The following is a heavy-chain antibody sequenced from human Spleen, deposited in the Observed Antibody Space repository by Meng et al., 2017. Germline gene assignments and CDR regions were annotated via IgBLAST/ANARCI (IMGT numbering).Heavy chain of an antibody. J-gene: IGHJ4*02. V-gene: IGHV4-61*01. CDR3: AGGPWEFDY. Sequence: GHLQRWGAGLLKPSETLSLTCTVSGASVSSGTYYWTWIRQPPGKGLEWVGFIDYSRRTNYYPSLKSRVTISVDTSKNQFSLKLTSVTAADTAVYYCAGGPWEFDYWGQGTLVTVSS. CDR2: IDYSRRT. D-gene: IGHD1-26*01. CDR1: GASVSSGTYY.